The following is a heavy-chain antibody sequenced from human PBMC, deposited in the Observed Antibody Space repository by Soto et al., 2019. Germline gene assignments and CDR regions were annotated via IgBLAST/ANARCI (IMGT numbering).Heavy chain of an antibody. Sequence: QITLKESGPTLVEPTQTLTLTCSFSGFSRSNSGVGVGWFRQAPGEALERLGIIYWDNDRRYNPSLKDRPSITKDTSKNQIVVAMTYMETEDTGTYYCAPRVSYSVSWEVGWFDSWGQGTPVTVS. J-gene: IGHJ5*01. V-gene: IGHV2-5*02. D-gene: IGHD3-10*01. CDR2: IYWDNDR. CDR1: GFSRSNSGVG. CDR3: APRVSYSVSWEVGWFDS.